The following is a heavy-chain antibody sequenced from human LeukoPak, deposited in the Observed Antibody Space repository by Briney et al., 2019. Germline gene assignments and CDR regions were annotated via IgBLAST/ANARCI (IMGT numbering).Heavy chain of an antibody. D-gene: IGHD3-22*01. V-gene: IGHV3-48*01. J-gene: IGHJ4*02. CDR3: AREGDYYDSSGYWDR. CDR2: ISSSSSTI. CDR1: GFTFSSYS. Sequence: GGSLRLSCAASGFTFSSYSMNWVRQAPGKGLEWVSYISSSSSTIYYADSVKGRFTISRDNAKNSLYLQMNSLRAEDTAVYYCAREGDYYDSSGYWDRWGQGTLVTVSS.